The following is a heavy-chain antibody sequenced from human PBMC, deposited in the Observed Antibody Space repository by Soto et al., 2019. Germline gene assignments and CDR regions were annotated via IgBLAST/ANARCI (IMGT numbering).Heavy chain of an antibody. CDR2: VSYSGST. J-gene: IGHJ4*02. D-gene: IGHD3-3*01. Sequence: SETLSLTCTVSGDSISNSFWAWIRQPPGKGLEWIGYVSYSGSTTYNPSLKSRVTVSIDTSKNQFSLKLTSVTAADTAVYYCARQGYYDLLSGYYLFDYWGQGILVTVSS. V-gene: IGHV4-59*08. CDR3: ARQGYYDLLSGYYLFDY. CDR1: GDSISNSF.